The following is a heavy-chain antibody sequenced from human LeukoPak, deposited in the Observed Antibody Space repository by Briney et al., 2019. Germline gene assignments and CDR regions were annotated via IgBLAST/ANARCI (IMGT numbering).Heavy chain of an antibody. J-gene: IGHJ4*02. CDR2: ITGDGRNT. CDR1: GFTFNNDA. CDR3: AKDIGGLYSSSWYYFDS. D-gene: IGHD6-13*01. Sequence: GGSLRLSCAASGFTFNNDAMHWVRQGPGTGLEWVSLITGDGRNTYYADSVRGLFTISRDNTRNSLLLQMNSLRTEDAAFYYCAKDIGGLYSSSWYYFDSWGQGTLVTVSS. V-gene: IGHV3-43*02.